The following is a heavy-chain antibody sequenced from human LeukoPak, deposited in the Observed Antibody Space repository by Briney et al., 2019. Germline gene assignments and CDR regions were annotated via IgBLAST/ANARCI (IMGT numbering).Heavy chain of an antibody. CDR3: AKDHIAAAVWLDAFDI. D-gene: IGHD6-13*01. CDR2: MKQDGSEK. J-gene: IGHJ3*02. Sequence: GGSLRLSCAASGFTFSSYWMSWVRQAPGKGLEWVANMKQDGSEKYYVDSVKGRFTISRDNSKNTLYLQMNSLRAEDTAVYYCAKDHIAAAVWLDAFDIWGQGTMVTVSS. CDR1: GFTFSSYW. V-gene: IGHV3-7*01.